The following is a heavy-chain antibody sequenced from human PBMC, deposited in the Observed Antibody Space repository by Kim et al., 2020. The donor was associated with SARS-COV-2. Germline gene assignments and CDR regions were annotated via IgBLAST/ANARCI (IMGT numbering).Heavy chain of an antibody. Sequence: GGSLRLSCTASGFTFGDYAMSWFRQAPGKGLEWVGFIRSKAYGGTTEYAASVKGRFTISRDDSKSIAYLQMNSLKTEDTAVYYCTRDQNYYDSSGYALVDWGQGTLVTVSS. J-gene: IGHJ4*02. CDR2: IRSKAYGGTT. CDR1: GFTFGDYA. CDR3: TRDQNYYDSSGYALVD. V-gene: IGHV3-49*03. D-gene: IGHD3-22*01.